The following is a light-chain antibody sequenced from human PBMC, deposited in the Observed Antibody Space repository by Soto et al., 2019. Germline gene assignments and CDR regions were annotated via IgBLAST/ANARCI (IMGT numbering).Light chain of an antibody. J-gene: IGKJ4*02. V-gene: IGKV3-11*01. CDR2: GAS. CDR1: QSVSSD. Sequence: EIVFTQSPATLSVSPGERATLSCRASQSVSSDLAWYQQKPGQAPRLLIYGASNRATGIPARFSGRGSGTDFTLAISSLESGDFAVYFCQQDREWPQTLGGGTKVDIK. CDR3: QQDREWPQT.